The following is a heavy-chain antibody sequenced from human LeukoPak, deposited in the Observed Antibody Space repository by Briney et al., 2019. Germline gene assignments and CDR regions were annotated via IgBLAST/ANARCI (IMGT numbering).Heavy chain of an antibody. CDR1: GFTVSSYG. D-gene: IGHD4-17*01. CDR2: IWYDGSNK. Sequence: PGGSLRLSCAASGFTVSSYGMHWVRQAPGKGLEWVAVIWYDGSNKYYADSVKGRFTISRDNSKNTLYLQMNSLRAEDTAVYYCARDYGDYETGYYFDYWGQGTLVTVSS. V-gene: IGHV3-33*01. CDR3: ARDYGDYETGYYFDY. J-gene: IGHJ4*02.